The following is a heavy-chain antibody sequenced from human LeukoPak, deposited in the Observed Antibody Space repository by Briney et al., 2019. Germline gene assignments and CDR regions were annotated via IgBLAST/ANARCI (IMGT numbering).Heavy chain of an antibody. CDR2: IYYTGST. D-gene: IGHD4-17*01. V-gene: IGHV4-59*01. CDR3: ARRRAYNDYAAGLYYYFMDV. J-gene: IGHJ6*03. Sequence: SETLSLTCSVSGGSINSYYWSWIRQPPGKGLEWIGFIYYTGSTNYDPSLRSRVTISVDTSKNQVALKLSSVTAADTVVYYCARRRAYNDYAAGLYYYFMDVWGKGTTVVVSS. CDR1: GGSINSYY.